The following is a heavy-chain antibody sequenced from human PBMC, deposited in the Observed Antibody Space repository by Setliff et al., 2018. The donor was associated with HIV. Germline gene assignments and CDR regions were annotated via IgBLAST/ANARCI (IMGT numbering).Heavy chain of an antibody. CDR3: ARLDYSNYYYYYIYV. CDR1: GGSISINNYY. CDR2: VHKSGNS. J-gene: IGHJ6*03. D-gene: IGHD4-4*01. V-gene: IGHV4-39*02. Sequence: SETLSLTCTVSGGSISINNYYWAWVRQPPGKGLEWIGSVHKSGNSYYKPSLKSRVTISVDTSENHFSLRLSSVTAADTAVYYCARLDYSNYYYYYIYVWGEGTMVTSP.